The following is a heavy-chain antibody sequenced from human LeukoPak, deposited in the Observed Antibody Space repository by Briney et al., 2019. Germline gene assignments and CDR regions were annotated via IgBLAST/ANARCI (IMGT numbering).Heavy chain of an antibody. J-gene: IGHJ6*02. Sequence: GGSLRLSCAASGFTFSDYYMSWIRQAPGKGLEWVSYISSSGSTIYYAVSVKGRFTISRDNAKNSLYLQMNSLRAEDTAVYYCARRQYYYDSSGYYVSHHYYYGMDVWGQGTTVTVSS. V-gene: IGHV3-11*01. CDR2: ISSSGSTI. CDR3: ARRQYYYDSSGYYVSHHYYYGMDV. D-gene: IGHD3-22*01. CDR1: GFTFSDYY.